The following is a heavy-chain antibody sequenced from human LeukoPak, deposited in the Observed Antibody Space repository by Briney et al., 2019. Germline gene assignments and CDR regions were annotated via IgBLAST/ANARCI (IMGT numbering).Heavy chain of an antibody. D-gene: IGHD6-19*01. Sequence: GGSLRLSCAASGFTFSSYGMPWVHQAPGKGLEWVAVISYDGSNKYYADSVKGRFTISRDNSKNTLYLQMNSLRAEDTAVYYCAKDASGYSSGWHDAFDIWGQGTMVTVSS. CDR3: AKDASGYSSGWHDAFDI. V-gene: IGHV3-30*18. CDR2: ISYDGSNK. CDR1: GFTFSSYG. J-gene: IGHJ3*02.